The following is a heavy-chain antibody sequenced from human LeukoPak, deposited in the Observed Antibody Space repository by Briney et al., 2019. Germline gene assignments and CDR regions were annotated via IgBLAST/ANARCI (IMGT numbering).Heavy chain of an antibody. J-gene: IGHJ5*02. D-gene: IGHD2-2*01. CDR3: ARASTSYSIVGVSYWFDP. Sequence: ASVKVSCKASGYTFTSYGISWVRQAPGQGLEWMGWISACNGNTNYAQKLQGRVTMTTDTSTSTAYMELRSLRSDDTAVYYCARASTSYSIVGVSYWFDPWGQGTLVTVSS. CDR1: GYTFTSYG. V-gene: IGHV1-18*01. CDR2: ISACNGNT.